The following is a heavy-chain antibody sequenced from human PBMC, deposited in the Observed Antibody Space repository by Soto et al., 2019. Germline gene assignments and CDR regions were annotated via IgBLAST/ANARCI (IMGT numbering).Heavy chain of an antibody. CDR3: AKVAFSCSSTSCYVDY. V-gene: IGHV3-23*01. Sequence: GGSLRLSCAASGFTFSSYAMSWVRQAPGKGLEWVSAISGSGGSTYYAGSVKGRFTISRDNSKNTLYLQMNSLRAEDTAVYYCAKVAFSCSSTSCYVDYWGQGTLVTVSS. D-gene: IGHD2-2*01. J-gene: IGHJ4*02. CDR2: ISGSGGST. CDR1: GFTFSSYA.